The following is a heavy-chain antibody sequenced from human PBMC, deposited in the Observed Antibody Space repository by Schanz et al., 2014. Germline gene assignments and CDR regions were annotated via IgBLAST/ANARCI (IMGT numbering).Heavy chain of an antibody. CDR1: GFTASSHS. J-gene: IGHJ3*02. CDR2: ISSRSSHI. CDR3: AKSDAFDI. V-gene: IGHV3-21*02. Sequence: EVQLVESGGGLVKPGGSLRLSCGVSGFTASSHSMNWVRQAPGKGLEWVSSISSRSSHIYYADSVKGRFTVSRDNAKNSVYLQMNSLRAEDTAVYYCAKSDAFDIWGQGTMVTVSS.